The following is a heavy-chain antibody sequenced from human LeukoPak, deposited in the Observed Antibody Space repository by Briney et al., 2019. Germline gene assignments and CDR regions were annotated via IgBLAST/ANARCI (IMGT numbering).Heavy chain of an antibody. Sequence: GGSLRLSCAASGFSFSSYDMSWVRQAPGKGLEWVSGIRTSGDSTYYADSVKGRFTISRDNSRDTLNLQMNSLRAEDTAVYYCAKGLFDSSGYSEHFDYWGQGTQVSVSS. CDR2: IRTSGDST. CDR3: AKGLFDSSGYSEHFDY. V-gene: IGHV3-23*01. CDR1: GFSFSSYD. D-gene: IGHD3-22*01. J-gene: IGHJ4*02.